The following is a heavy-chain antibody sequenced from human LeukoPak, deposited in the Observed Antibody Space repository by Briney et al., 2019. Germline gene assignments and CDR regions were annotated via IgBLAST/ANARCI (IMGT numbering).Heavy chain of an antibody. CDR2: IYYSGST. CDR3: ARNYDSSGSDDAFDI. V-gene: IGHV4-31*11. J-gene: IGHJ3*02. D-gene: IGHD3-22*01. CDR1: GGSFSGYY. Sequence: TSETLSLTCAVYGGSFSGYYWTWIRQHPGKGLEWIGYIYYSGSTYYNPSLKSRVTISVDTSKNQFSLKLSSVTAADTAVYYCARNYDSSGSDDAFDIWGQGTMVTVSS.